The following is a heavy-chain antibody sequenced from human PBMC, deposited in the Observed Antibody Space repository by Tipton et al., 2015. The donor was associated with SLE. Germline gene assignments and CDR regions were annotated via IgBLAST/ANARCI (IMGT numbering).Heavy chain of an antibody. D-gene: IGHD2-2*02. Sequence: SLRLSCAASGFTFSSYAMSWVRQAPGKGLEWVSAISGSGGSTYYADSVKGRFTISRDNSKNTLYLQMSSLRAEDTAVYYCVKGRDWVVPAAISDYWGQGTLVTVSS. CDR2: ISGSGGST. CDR3: VKGRDWVVPAAISDY. CDR1: GFTFSSYA. V-gene: IGHV3-23*01. J-gene: IGHJ4*02.